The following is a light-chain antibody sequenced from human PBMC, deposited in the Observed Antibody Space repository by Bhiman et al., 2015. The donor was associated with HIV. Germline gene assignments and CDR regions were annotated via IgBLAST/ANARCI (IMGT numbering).Light chain of an antibody. V-gene: IGLV3-1*01. Sequence: SYELTQPPSLSVSPGQTASITCSGDKLGNRYACWYQQKPGQSPVLVIYRHTQRPSGIPERFSGSNSGNTATLTISGTQPMDEADYYCQAWDSSSYVFGTGTKVTVL. CDR3: QAWDSSSYV. CDR1: KLGNRY. J-gene: IGLJ1*01. CDR2: RHT.